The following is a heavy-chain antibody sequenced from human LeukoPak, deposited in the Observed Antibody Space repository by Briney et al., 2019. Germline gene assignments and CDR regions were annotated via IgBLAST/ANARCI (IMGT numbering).Heavy chain of an antibody. V-gene: IGHV3-23*01. CDR3: AKGQQLPVGWVDY. CDR1: GFTFSSYA. D-gene: IGHD2-2*01. J-gene: IGHJ4*02. Sequence: GGSLRLSCAASGFTFSSYAMNWVRQASGKGLEWVSAISGSGGSTYYADSVKGRFTISRDNSKNTLYLQMSSLRAEDTAVYYCAKGQQLPVGWVDYWGQGTLVTVSS. CDR2: ISGSGGST.